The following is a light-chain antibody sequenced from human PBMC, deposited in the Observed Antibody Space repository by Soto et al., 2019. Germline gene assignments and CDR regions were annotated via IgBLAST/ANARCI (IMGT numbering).Light chain of an antibody. J-gene: IGKJ3*01. CDR1: QGISNR. CDR3: QQSNSFSFT. V-gene: IGKV1-12*01. Sequence: DIQLTQSPSSVSASVGDRVTITCRASQGISNRLAWYQQKPEKAPKLLIYAASVLQTGVPSRFSGSGSGTDFTLTISSLQPVDFATYYCQQSNSFSFTFGPGTKVDIK. CDR2: AAS.